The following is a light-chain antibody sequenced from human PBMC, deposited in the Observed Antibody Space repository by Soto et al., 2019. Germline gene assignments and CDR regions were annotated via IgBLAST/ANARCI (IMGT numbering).Light chain of an antibody. Sequence: SYELTQPPSVSVSPGQTASITCPGDKLGDKFTCWYQQKSGQSPVLVIYQDNRRPSGIPGRFSGSSSGNTATLTISGTQAMDEADYYCQTWDSHTVIFGGGTKLTVL. J-gene: IGLJ2*01. CDR2: QDN. V-gene: IGLV3-1*01. CDR1: KLGDKF. CDR3: QTWDSHTVI.